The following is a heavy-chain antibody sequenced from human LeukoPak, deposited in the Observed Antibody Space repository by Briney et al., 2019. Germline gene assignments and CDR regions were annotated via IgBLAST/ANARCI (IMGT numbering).Heavy chain of an antibody. V-gene: IGHV4-59*01. D-gene: IGHD4-23*01. J-gene: IGHJ4*02. CDR1: GGSISSYY. CDR2: IYYSGNT. Sequence: PSETLSLTCTVSGGSISSYYWAWIRQPPGKGLEWIGYIYYSGNTNYNPSLKSRVTISVDTSKNQFSLKLSSVTAADTAVYYCARGFGYGGNFLVYWGQGTLVTVSS. CDR3: ARGFGYGGNFLVY.